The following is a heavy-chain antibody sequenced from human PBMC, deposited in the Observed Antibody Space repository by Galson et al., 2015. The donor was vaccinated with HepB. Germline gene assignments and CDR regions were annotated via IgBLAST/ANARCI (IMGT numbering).Heavy chain of an antibody. CDR2: IYYSGST. J-gene: IGHJ5*02. Sequence: SETLSLTCTVSGGSISSSSYYWGWIRQPPGKGLEWIGSIYYSGSTYYNPSLKSRVTISVDTSKNQFSLKLSSVTAADTAVYYCARAFPKHYDILTGSPRFDPWGQGTLVTVSS. CDR3: ARAFPKHYDILTGSPRFDP. V-gene: IGHV4-39*01. D-gene: IGHD3-9*01. CDR1: GGSISSSSYY.